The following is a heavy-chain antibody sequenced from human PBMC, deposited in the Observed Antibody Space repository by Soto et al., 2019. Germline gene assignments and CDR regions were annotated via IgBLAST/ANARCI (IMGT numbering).Heavy chain of an antibody. Sequence: GGSLRLSCAASGFTFSSYGMHWVRQAPGKGLEWVAVISYDGSNKYYADSVKGRFTISRDNSKNTLYLQMNSLRAEDTAVYYCAKDLAIFAYYYGMDVWGQGTTVTVSS. CDR3: AKDLAIFAYYYGMDV. CDR2: ISYDGSNK. V-gene: IGHV3-30*18. CDR1: GFTFSSYG. J-gene: IGHJ6*02. D-gene: IGHD3-3*01.